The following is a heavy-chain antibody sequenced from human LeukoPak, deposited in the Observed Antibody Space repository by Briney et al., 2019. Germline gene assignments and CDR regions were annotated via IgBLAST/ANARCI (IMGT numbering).Heavy chain of an antibody. CDR2: IIPIFGTA. CDR1: VGTFSSYA. J-gene: IGHJ4*02. CDR3: ASPDTSSTVTTYDY. D-gene: IGHD4-17*01. V-gene: IGHV1-69*13. Sequence: SVKVSCKASVGTFSSYAISWVRQAPGQGLEWMGGIIPIFGTANYAQKFQGRVTITADESTSTAYMELSSLRSEDTAVYYCASPDTSSTVTTYDYWGQGTLVTVSS.